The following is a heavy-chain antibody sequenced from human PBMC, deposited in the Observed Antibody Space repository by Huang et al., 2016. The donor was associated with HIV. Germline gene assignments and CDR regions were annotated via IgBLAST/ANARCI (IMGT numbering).Heavy chain of an antibody. CDR3: VRGRSMVVFPIRYWYFDL. CDR2: INHNGHT. V-gene: IGHV4-34*01. Sequence: KPSETLSLTCAVFGESFSGYYWTWIRQPPGKGLEWIGEINHNGHTNYNPSLKSPITMSVDTSRNQSSLNLSAVTAADTAVYYCVRGRSMVVFPIRYWYFDLWGRGTLVTVSS. CDR1: GESFSGYY. D-gene: IGHD3-10*01. J-gene: IGHJ2*01.